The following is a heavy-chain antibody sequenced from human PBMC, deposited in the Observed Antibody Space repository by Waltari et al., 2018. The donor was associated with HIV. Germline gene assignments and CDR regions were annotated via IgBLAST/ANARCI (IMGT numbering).Heavy chain of an antibody. Sequence: QVQLVQSGAEVRKPGASVTVSCKTSGYTFTGYYIPWLRHAPGQGLQWMGWFNPNTVGVSDTHSFQGRVIMTRDTSVNIAYMELSSLRSDDTATYFCARGLGGGTIYDYWGQGTLVTVSS. D-gene: IGHD1-1*01. CDR2: FNPNTVGV. V-gene: IGHV1-2*07. CDR3: ARGLGGGTIYDY. CDR1: GYTFTGYY. J-gene: IGHJ4*02.